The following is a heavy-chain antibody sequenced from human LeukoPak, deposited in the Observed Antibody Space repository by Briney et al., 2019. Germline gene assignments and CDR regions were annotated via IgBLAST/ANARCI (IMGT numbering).Heavy chain of an antibody. Sequence: PGGSLRLSCAASGFTFSNYAMSWVRQAPGRGLQWVSIISGSGGNIYYAGSVKGRFTISRDNSKTTLYLQMNSLRAEDTAVYYCAKGNLYFDFWRGYQAHDWFAPWGQGTLVTVSS. CDR1: GFTFSNYA. CDR3: AKGNLYFDFWRGYQAHDWFAP. CDR2: ISGSGGNI. V-gene: IGHV3-23*01. J-gene: IGHJ5*02. D-gene: IGHD3-3*01.